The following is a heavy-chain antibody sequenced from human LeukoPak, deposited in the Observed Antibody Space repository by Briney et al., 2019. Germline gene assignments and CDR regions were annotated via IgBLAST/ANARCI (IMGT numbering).Heavy chain of an antibody. J-gene: IGHJ6*02. V-gene: IGHV4-59*08. D-gene: IGHD5-18*01. CDR1: GASIRSHF. CDR2: MYNSGRT. CDR3: AGLAKDLKRTAMVIGDDYYGIDV. Sequence: SETLSLTCIVSGASIRSHFWSWIRRPPGKALEWIGYMYNSGRTNYNPSLKSRVTISVDTSKNQFSLKLSSVTAADMAVYYCAGLAKDLKRTAMVIGDDYYGIDVWGQGTTVTVSS.